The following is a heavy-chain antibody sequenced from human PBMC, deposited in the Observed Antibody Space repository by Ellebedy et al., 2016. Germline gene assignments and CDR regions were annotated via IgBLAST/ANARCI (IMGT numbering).Heavy chain of an antibody. CDR3: ARGSYSGYDPFDY. D-gene: IGHD5-12*01. CDR2: INTDNGNT. J-gene: IGHJ4*02. CDR1: GYTFTSYA. V-gene: IGHV1-3*04. Sequence: ASVKVSCKASGYTFTSYAMHWVRQAPGQRLECMGWINTDNGNTKYSQKFQGRVTITRDTSASTAYMELSSLKSEDTAVYSCARGSYSGYDPFDYWGQGTLVTVSS.